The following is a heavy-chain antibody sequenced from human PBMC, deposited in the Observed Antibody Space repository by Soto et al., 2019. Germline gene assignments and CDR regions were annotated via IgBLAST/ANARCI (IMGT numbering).Heavy chain of an antibody. Sequence: GASVKVSCKASGGTFSSYAISWVRQAPGQGLEWMGGIIPIFGTANYAQKFQGGVTITADESTSTAYMELSSLRSEDTAVYYCARSDIVVVPAASARYYYGMDVWGQGTTVTVSS. V-gene: IGHV1-69*13. CDR1: GGTFSSYA. CDR2: IIPIFGTA. CDR3: ARSDIVVVPAASARYYYGMDV. J-gene: IGHJ6*02. D-gene: IGHD2-2*01.